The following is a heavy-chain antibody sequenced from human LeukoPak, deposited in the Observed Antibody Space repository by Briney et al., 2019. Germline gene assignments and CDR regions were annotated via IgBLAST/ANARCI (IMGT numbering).Heavy chain of an antibody. Sequence: TSSETLSLTCTVSGGSISSSSYYWGWIRQPPGKGLEWIGSIYYSGSTYYNPSLKSRVTISVDTSKNQFSLKLSSVTAADTAVYYCARVSRSRVLLWFGESAFDIWGQGTMVTVSS. CDR3: ARVSRSRVLLWFGESAFDI. J-gene: IGHJ3*02. V-gene: IGHV4-39*07. CDR1: GGSISSSSYY. CDR2: IYYSGST. D-gene: IGHD3-10*01.